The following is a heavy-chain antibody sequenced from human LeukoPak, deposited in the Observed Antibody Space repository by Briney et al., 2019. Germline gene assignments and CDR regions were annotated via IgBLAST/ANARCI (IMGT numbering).Heavy chain of an antibody. Sequence: GASVKVSCKASGYTFTSYGISWVRQAPGQGLEWMGWINAYNGNTNYAQKLQGRVTMTTDTSTSTAYMELRSLRSDDTAVYYCARDDIVVVPAARPNWFDPWGQGTLVTVSS. CDR2: INAYNGNT. J-gene: IGHJ5*02. D-gene: IGHD2-2*01. CDR3: ARDDIVVVPAARPNWFDP. CDR1: GYTFTSYG. V-gene: IGHV1-18*01.